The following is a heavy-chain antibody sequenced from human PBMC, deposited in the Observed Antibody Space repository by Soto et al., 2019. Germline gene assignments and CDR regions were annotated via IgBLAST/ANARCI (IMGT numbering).Heavy chain of an antibody. J-gene: IGHJ6*03. CDR3: ARTYYDFWSGYKNYYYMDV. V-gene: IGHV5-51*01. D-gene: IGHD3-3*01. CDR2: IYPGDSDT. CDR1: GYGFTSYW. Sequence: GESVKISCKGSGYGFTSYWIGWVRQMPGKGLEWMGIIYPGDSDTRYSPSFQGQVTISADKSISTAYLQWSSLKASDTAMYYCARTYYDFWSGYKNYYYMDVWGKGTTVTVSS.